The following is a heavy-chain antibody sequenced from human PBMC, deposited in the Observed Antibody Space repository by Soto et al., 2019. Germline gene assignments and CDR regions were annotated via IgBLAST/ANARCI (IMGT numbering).Heavy chain of an antibody. CDR3: ARRAASGRHFDH. CDR1: GFTFSDHY. D-gene: IGHD1-1*01. Sequence: QVQLVESGGGLVMPGESLRLSCAASGFTFSDHYMSWIRQAPGKGLEWVSYISSSGTSMYYADSVKGRFTVSRDNAENSLSLQMNGLGAEDTAVYYFARRAASGRHFDHLGQGTLVSVSS. CDR2: ISSSGTSM. V-gene: IGHV3-11*01. J-gene: IGHJ4*02.